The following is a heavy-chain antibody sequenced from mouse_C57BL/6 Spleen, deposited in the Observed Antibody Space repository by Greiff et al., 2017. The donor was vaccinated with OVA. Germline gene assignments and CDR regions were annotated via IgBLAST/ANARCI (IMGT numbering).Heavy chain of an antibody. CDR2: ISSGSSTI. CDR3: ARGVYYYGSRGGYFDV. V-gene: IGHV5-17*01. D-gene: IGHD1-1*01. Sequence: EVQGVESGGGLVKPGGSLKLSCAASGFTFSDYGMHWVRQAPEKGLEWVAYISSGSSTIYYADTVKGRFTISRDNAKNTLFLHMTSLRSEDTAMYYCARGVYYYGSRGGYFDVWGTGTTVTVSS. CDR1: GFTFSDYG. J-gene: IGHJ1*03.